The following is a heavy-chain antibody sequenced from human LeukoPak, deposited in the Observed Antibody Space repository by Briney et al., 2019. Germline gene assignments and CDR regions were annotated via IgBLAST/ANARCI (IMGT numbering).Heavy chain of an antibody. Sequence: GGSLRLSCAASGFTFSSYGMHWVRQAPGKGLEWVAFIRYDGSNKYYADSVKGRFTISRDNSKNTLYLQMNSLRAEDTAVYYCAKAYYYDSSGPTNYFDYWGQGTLVTVSS. V-gene: IGHV3-30*02. CDR3: AKAYYYDSSGPTNYFDY. D-gene: IGHD3-22*01. CDR1: GFTFSSYG. CDR2: IRYDGSNK. J-gene: IGHJ4*02.